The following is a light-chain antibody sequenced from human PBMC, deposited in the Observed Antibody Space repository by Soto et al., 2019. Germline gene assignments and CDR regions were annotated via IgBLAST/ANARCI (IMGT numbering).Light chain of an antibody. CDR3: AAWDDSLNGVV. CDR1: SSNIGDNA. J-gene: IGLJ2*01. Sequence: QSVLTQPPSASATPGQRVTISCSGSSSNIGDNAVHWYQQLPGTAPKLLIYSNNQRPSGVPDRFSGSKSGTSAFLAISGLPSEDEGDYYCAAWDDSLNGVVFGGGTKLTVL. V-gene: IGLV1-44*01. CDR2: SNN.